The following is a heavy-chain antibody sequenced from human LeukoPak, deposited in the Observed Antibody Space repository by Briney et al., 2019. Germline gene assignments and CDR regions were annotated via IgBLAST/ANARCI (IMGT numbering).Heavy chain of an antibody. V-gene: IGHV4-4*02. D-gene: IGHD7-27*01. J-gene: IGHJ4*02. CDR3: ARASRTGLGIGSFDY. Sequence: PSGTLSLTCAVSGGSISSSYWWSWVRQPPGKGLEWIGEIYHSGSTNYNPSLKSRVTISVDTSKNQFSLKLSSVTAADTAVYYCARASRTGLGIGSFDYWGQGTLVTVSS. CDR1: GGSISSSYW. CDR2: IYHSGST.